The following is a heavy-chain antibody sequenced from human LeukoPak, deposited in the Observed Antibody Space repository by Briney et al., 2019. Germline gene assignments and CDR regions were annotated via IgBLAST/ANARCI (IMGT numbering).Heavy chain of an antibody. J-gene: IGHJ4*02. D-gene: IGHD3-16*01. CDR1: GFTFTAAW. CDR2: IESKSDGGTT. V-gene: IGHV3-15*04. Sequence: PGGSLRLSCAASGFTFTAAWMSWVRQASGKGLEWVGRIESKSDGGTTYYAAPVKGRFTISRDDLKNTLYLQMNSLKTEDTAVYFCTLDDVGLAPDYWGQGTLVTVSS. CDR3: TLDDVGLAPDY.